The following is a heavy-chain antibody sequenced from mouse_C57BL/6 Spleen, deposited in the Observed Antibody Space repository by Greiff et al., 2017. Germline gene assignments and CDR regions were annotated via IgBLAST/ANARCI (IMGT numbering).Heavy chain of an antibody. CDR2: IYPGDGDT. Sequence: QVQLQQSGAELVKPGASVKISCKASGYAFSSYWMNWVKQRPGKGLEWIGQIYPGDGDTNYNGKFKGKATLTADKSSSTAYMQLSSLTSEASAVYFCSANYYGSSPYWGQGTLVTVSA. D-gene: IGHD1-1*01. V-gene: IGHV1-80*01. J-gene: IGHJ3*01. CDR3: SANYYGSSPY. CDR1: GYAFSSYW.